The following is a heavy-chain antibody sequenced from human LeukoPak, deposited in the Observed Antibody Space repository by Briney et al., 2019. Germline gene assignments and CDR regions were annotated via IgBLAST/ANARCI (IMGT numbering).Heavy chain of an antibody. CDR2: IYHSGST. V-gene: IGHV4-38-2*02. J-gene: IGHJ5*02. CDR3: ARHVRKRGIAAAGSPGWFDP. D-gene: IGHD6-13*01. Sequence: PSETLSLTCTVSGYSISSDYYWGWIRQPPGKGLEWIGSIYHSGSTYYNPSLKSRVTISVDTSKNQFSLKLNSVTAADTAVYYCARHVRKRGIAAAGSPGWFDPWGQGTLVTVSS. CDR1: GYSISSDYY.